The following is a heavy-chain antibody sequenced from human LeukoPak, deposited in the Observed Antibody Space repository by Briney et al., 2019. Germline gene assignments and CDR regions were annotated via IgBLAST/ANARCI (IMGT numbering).Heavy chain of an antibody. J-gene: IGHJ6*02. CDR3: ARVGLGYCSGGSCYSNYYYGMDV. CDR1: GDSISSCY. CDR2: IFYSGST. D-gene: IGHD2-15*01. Sequence: SETLSLTCTVSGDSISSCYWSWIRQPPGKGLEWIGYIFYSGSTNYNPSLKSRVTISVDTSKNQFSLKLSSVTAADTAVYYCARVGLGYCSGGSCYSNYYYGMDVWGQGTTVTVSS. V-gene: IGHV4-59*01.